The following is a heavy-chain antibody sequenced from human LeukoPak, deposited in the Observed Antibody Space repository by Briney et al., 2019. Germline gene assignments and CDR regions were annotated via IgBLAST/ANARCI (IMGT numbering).Heavy chain of an antibody. CDR2: VSYDGDKE. J-gene: IGHJ4*02. CDR3: ARVWASGYSYGYYDY. D-gene: IGHD5-18*01. CDR1: GFTFNSYF. V-gene: IGHV3-30-3*01. Sequence: GKSLRLSCAASGFTFNSYFMHWVRQAPGKGLEWLAIVSYDGDKEYYADSVKGRFTISRDNAKNSLYLQMNSLRAEDTAVYYCARVWASGYSYGYYDYWGQGTLVTVSS.